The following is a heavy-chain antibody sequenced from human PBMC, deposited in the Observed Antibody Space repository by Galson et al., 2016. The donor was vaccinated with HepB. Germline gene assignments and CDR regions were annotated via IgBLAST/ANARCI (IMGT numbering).Heavy chain of an antibody. D-gene: IGHD6-13*01. CDR3: ARDKRWTAGGTRRYFQYGLDV. CDR2: ISASTGNT. CDR1: GYTFTSYG. Sequence: SVKVSCKASGYTFTSYGINWVRQAPGQGLERMGWISASTGNTIYAQKIQGRVTMTTDTSTRTVYMEVRSLRSDDTAVYYCARDKRWTAGGTRRYFQYGLDVWGQGTTVTVSS. J-gene: IGHJ6*02. V-gene: IGHV1-18*01.